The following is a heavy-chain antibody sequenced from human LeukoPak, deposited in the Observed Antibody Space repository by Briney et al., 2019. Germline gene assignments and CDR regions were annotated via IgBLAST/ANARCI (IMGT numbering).Heavy chain of an antibody. Sequence: PGGSLRLSCAASGFTFSNYSMSWVRQAPGKGLEWVSTISGTGGTTYYADSVKGRFTISRDNSKNILFLQFNSLRADDTAVYYCAKGRGTTVTAAANYWGQGTLVTVSS. V-gene: IGHV3-23*01. J-gene: IGHJ4*02. CDR1: GFTFSNYS. CDR2: ISGTGGTT. D-gene: IGHD4-17*01. CDR3: AKGRGTTVTAAANY.